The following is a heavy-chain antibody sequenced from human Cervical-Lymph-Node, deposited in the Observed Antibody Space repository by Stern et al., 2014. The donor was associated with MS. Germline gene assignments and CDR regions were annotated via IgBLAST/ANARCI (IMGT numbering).Heavy chain of an antibody. Sequence: VQLVQSGAEVKKPGASVKISCKASGYTFSGHYMHWVRQAPGQGLEWMGWINNNSSVPNYAHKFQGRVTMTRDTSITTAYMELSRLRSDDTAVYFCIRDSLSSASTIRNYYYGMDVWGQGTTVTVSS. CDR2: INNNSSVP. D-gene: IGHD5/OR15-5a*01. CDR3: IRDSLSSASTIRNYYYGMDV. J-gene: IGHJ6*02. CDR1: GYTFSGHY. V-gene: IGHV1-2*07.